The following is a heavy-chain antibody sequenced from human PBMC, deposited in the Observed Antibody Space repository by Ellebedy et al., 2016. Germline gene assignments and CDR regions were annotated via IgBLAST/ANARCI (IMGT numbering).Heavy chain of an antibody. J-gene: IGHJ3*02. CDR3: ARAALLAGTGSDVFDI. CDR1: GGSISSSSYY. D-gene: IGHD6-13*01. CDR2: IYYSGST. Sequence: SETLSLXXTVSGGSISSSSYYWGWIRQPPGKGLEWIGSIYYSGSTYYNPSLKSRVTISVDTSKNQFSLKLTSVPVADTAVYYCARAALLAGTGSDVFDIWGQGTMVTVSS. V-gene: IGHV4-39*07.